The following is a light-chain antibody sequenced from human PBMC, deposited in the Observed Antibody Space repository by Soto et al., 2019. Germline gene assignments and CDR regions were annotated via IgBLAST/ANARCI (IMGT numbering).Light chain of an antibody. CDR1: SSNIGSNT. Sequence: QSVLTQPPSASGTPGQRVTISCSGSSSNIGSNTVNWYQQLPGTAPKHLIFSNNQRPSGVPDRFSGSKSGTSASLAISGIQPEDEADYYCAAWDDSLSWVFGEGTKLTVL. V-gene: IGLV1-44*01. CDR2: SNN. CDR3: AAWDDSLSWV. J-gene: IGLJ3*02.